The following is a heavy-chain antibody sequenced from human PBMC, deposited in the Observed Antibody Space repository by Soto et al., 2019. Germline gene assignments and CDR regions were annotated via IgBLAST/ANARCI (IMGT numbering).Heavy chain of an antibody. Sequence: SCKGSAYTVSRYILVLALQAPGQRLEWMGWINAGNGNTKYSQKFQGRVTITRDTSASTAYMELSRLRSDDTAVYYCARSTVLDAFDIWGQGTMVTVSS. D-gene: IGHD6-6*01. CDR2: INAGNGNT. J-gene: IGHJ3*02. CDR3: ARSTVLDAFDI. CDR1: AYTVSRYI. V-gene: IGHV1-3*01.